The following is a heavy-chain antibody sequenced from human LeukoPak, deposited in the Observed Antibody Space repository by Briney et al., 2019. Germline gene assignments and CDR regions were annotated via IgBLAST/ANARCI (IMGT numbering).Heavy chain of an antibody. D-gene: IGHD6-19*01. CDR1: GFTFSSYA. J-gene: IGHJ1*01. V-gene: IGHV3-23*01. CDR2: ISGSGGST. CDR3: AFTQWLVFYFQH. Sequence: GGSLRLSCAASGFTFSSYAMSWVHQAPGKGLEWVSAISGSGGSTYYADSVKGRFTISRDNSKNTLYLQMNSLRAEDTAVYYCAFTQWLVFYFQHWGQGTLVTVSS.